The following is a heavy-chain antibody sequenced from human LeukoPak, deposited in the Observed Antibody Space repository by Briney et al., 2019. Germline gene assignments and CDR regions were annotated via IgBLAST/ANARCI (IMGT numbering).Heavy chain of an antibody. CDR3: ARVGYTSGWFRD. V-gene: IGHV3-66*01. CDR2: IYSGGST. D-gene: IGHD6-19*01. Sequence: ETLSLTCTDSGGSISSSSYYWGWIRQAPGKGLEWVSVIYSGGSTNYADSVKGRFTISRDNPNNTLYLQMNSLRAEDTAVYYCARVGYTSGWFRDWGQGTLVTVSS. J-gene: IGHJ4*02. CDR1: GGSISSSSYY.